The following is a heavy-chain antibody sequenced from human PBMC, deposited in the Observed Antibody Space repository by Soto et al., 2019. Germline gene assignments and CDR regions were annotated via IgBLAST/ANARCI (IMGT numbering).Heavy chain of an antibody. CDR2: INPSGGST. J-gene: IGHJ4*02. Sequence: GASVKVSCKASGYTFTSYYMHWVRQAPGQGLEWMGIINPSGGSTSYAQKFQGRVTMTRDTSTSTVYMELSSLRSEDTAVYYCAWEGNLFGVVPHPFDYWGQGTLVTVSS. V-gene: IGHV1-46*01. CDR1: GYTFTSYY. CDR3: AWEGNLFGVVPHPFDY. D-gene: IGHD3-3*01.